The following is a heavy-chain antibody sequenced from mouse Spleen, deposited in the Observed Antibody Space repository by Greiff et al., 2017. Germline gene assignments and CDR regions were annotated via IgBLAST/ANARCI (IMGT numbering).Heavy chain of an antibody. CDR1: GFSLTSYG. J-gene: IGHJ4*01. D-gene: IGHD1-1*01. Sequence: VQLQQSGPVLVQPSQSLSITCTVSGFSLTSYGVHWVRQSPGKGLEWLGVIWSGGSTDYNAAFISRLSISKDNSKSQVFFKMNSLQADDTAIYYCARYYDGSPYYAMDYWGQGTSVTVSS. V-gene: IGHV2-2*01. CDR3: ARYYDGSPYYAMDY. CDR2: IWSGGST.